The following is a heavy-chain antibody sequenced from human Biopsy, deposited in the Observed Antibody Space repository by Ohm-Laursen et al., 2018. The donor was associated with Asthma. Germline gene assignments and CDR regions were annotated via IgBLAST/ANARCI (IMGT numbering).Heavy chain of an antibody. CDR3: ARQVKSTVFGVSYKKFDF. D-gene: IGHD3-3*01. Sequence: SLRLSCAASVLTFSSYGMVWVRLAPGKGLEWVALISNDGANKFYADSVQGRSTISRDNSKNTLYLQMHSLKIEDTAVYFCARQVKSTVFGVSYKKFDFWGQGTLVAVSS. V-gene: IGHV3-30*03. CDR2: ISNDGANK. CDR1: VLTFSSYG. J-gene: IGHJ4*02.